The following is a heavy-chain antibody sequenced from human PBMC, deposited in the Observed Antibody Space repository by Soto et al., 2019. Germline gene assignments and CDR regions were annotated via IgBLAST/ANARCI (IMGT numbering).Heavy chain of an antibody. D-gene: IGHD3-22*01. CDR3: ASRMYYYDSSGYYGYYYYGMDV. CDR1: GGTFSSYA. V-gene: IGHV1-69*01. CDR2: IIPIFGTA. J-gene: IGHJ6*02. Sequence: QVQLVQSGAEVKKPGSSVKVSCKASGGTFSSYAISWVRQAPGQGLEWMGGIIPIFGTANYAQKFQGRVTITANESTSTAYMELSSLRSEATAVYYCASRMYYYDSSGYYGYYYYGMDVWGQGTTVTVSS.